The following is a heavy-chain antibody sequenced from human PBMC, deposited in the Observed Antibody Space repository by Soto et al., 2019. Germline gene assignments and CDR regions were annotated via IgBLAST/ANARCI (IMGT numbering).Heavy chain of an antibody. V-gene: IGHV5-51*01. J-gene: IGHJ6*02. D-gene: IGHD2-15*01. Sequence: GESLKISCKGSGYSFTSYWIGWVRQMPGKGLEWMGIIYPGDSDTRYSPSFQGQVTISADKSISTAYLQWSSLKASDTAMYYCATTGKVVAARSYYYYYVMDVWGQGTTVTVSS. CDR1: GYSFTSYW. CDR2: IYPGDSDT. CDR3: ATTGKVVAARSYYYYYVMDV.